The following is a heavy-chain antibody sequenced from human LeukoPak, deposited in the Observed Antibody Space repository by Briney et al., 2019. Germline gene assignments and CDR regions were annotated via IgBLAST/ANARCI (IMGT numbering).Heavy chain of an antibody. J-gene: IGHJ4*02. CDR2: ISSSGSTI. Sequence: GGSLRLSCAASGFXFSSYEINWVRQAPGKGLEWVSYISSSGSTIYYADSVKGRFTISRDNAKHSLYLQMNSLRAEDTAVYYCARDMRTTTVTTYWGQGTLVTVSS. CDR3: ARDMRTTTVTTY. V-gene: IGHV3-48*03. D-gene: IGHD4-17*01. CDR1: GFXFSSYE.